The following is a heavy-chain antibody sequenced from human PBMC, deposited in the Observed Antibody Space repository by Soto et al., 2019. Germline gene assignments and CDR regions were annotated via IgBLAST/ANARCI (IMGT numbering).Heavy chain of an antibody. Sequence: VGSLRLSCSDSGFTFGNFWIHWVRQAPGKGLEWVSHIGPDGSSITYADSVKGRFTISRDNAKNTLYLQMSSLRVEDTAVYYCAKDWYYTIDYWGQGTPVTVAS. J-gene: IGHJ4*02. V-gene: IGHV3-74*01. CDR3: AKDWYYTIDY. CDR2: IGPDGSSI. CDR1: GFTFGNFW. D-gene: IGHD3-3*01.